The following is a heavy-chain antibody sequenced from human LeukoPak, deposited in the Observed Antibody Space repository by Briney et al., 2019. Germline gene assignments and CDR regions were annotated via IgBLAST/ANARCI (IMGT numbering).Heavy chain of an antibody. CDR2: IWYDGSNK. Sequence: GRSLRLSCAASGFTFSSYGMHWVRQAPGKGLEWVAVIWYDGSNKYYADSVKGRFTISRDNSKNTLYLQMNSLRAEDTAVYYCARVYSSNWPLADWGQGTLVTVSS. J-gene: IGHJ4*02. V-gene: IGHV3-33*01. CDR3: ARVYSSNWPLAD. D-gene: IGHD6-13*01. CDR1: GFTFSSYG.